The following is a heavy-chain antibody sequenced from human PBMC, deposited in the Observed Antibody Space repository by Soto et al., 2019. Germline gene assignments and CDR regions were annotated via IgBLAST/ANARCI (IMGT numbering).Heavy chain of an antibody. D-gene: IGHD5-12*01. V-gene: IGHV3-11*01. J-gene: IGHJ4*02. CDR1: GFTFSDYY. Sequence: PGGSLRLSCAASGFTFSDYYMSWIRQAPGKGLEWVSYISSSGSTIYYADSVKGRFTISRDNAKNSLYLQMNSLRAEDTAVYYCARTERGYSGYSVTPYWFDYWGQGTLVTVSS. CDR3: ARTERGYSGYSVTPYWFDY. CDR2: ISSSGSTI.